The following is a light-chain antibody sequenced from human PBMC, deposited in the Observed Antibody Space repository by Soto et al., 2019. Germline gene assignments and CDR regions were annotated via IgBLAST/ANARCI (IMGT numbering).Light chain of an antibody. CDR2: EVN. CDR3: SSYAGSTNFYV. V-gene: IGLV2-8*01. Sequence: QSALAQSPSASGSPGQPVTISCTGTSRDIGGYDYVSWYQQHPGKAPKLIVYEVNKRPSGVPDRFSGSKSGYTASLTVSGLQAEDEADYFCSSYAGSTNFYVFGTGTKVTVL. J-gene: IGLJ1*01. CDR1: SRDIGGYDY.